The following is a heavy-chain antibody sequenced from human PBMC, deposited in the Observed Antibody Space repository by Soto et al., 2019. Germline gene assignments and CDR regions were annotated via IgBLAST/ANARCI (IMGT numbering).Heavy chain of an antibody. CDR2: VNAGNGNT. CDR3: ASGSSSSRGYYYYGMDV. Sequence: ASVKDSCTASGYTFTSYAMHCVRQALGQGLEWMVLVNAGNGNTKYSQKFQGRVTITRDTSASTAYMELSSLRSDDTAVYYCASGSSSSRGYYYYGMDVWGQGTTVTVS. CDR1: GYTFTSYA. V-gene: IGHV1-3*01. J-gene: IGHJ6*02. D-gene: IGHD6-6*01.